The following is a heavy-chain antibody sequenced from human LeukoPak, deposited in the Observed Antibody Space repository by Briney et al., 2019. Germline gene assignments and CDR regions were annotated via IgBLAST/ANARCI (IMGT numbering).Heavy chain of an antibody. J-gene: IGHJ4*02. D-gene: IGHD3-10*01. CDR2: IYYCGSA. V-gene: IGHV4-39*07. CDR1: GGSISNVNYY. Sequence: PSETLSLTCTVSGGSISNVNYYWGWIRQPPGKGLAWIGSIYYCGSAYYNPSLKSRVTISIDASKNQFSLKLSSVTAADTAVYYCARLTSGTHPNFDYWGQGTLVTVSS. CDR3: ARLTSGTHPNFDY.